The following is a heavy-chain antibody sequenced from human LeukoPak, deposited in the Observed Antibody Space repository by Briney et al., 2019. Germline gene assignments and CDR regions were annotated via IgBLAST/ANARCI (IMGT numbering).Heavy chain of an antibody. CDR1: AFTFRSYA. CDR2: TNGDDSSI. Sequence: GGSLRLSCAASAFTFRSYAMSWVRQAGGKGLVWVSRTNGDDSSITYADSVKGRFTISRDNAKNTLYLQMSSLRAEDTAVYYCASSTSMLRGDYWGQGTLVTVSS. V-gene: IGHV3-74*01. J-gene: IGHJ4*02. CDR3: ASSTSMLRGDY. D-gene: IGHD3-10*02.